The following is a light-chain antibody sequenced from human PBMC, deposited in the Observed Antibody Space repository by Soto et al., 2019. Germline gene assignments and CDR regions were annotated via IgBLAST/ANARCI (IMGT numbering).Light chain of an antibody. CDR1: QGISSA. CDR2: DAS. CDR3: QQFSSYPLFT. Sequence: AIQLTQSPPSLSASVGDRVTITCRASQGISSALAWYQQKPGKAPKLLIYDASSLESGVPSRFSGSGSGTDFTLTISSLQPEDFATYYCQQFSSYPLFTFGPGTKVDIK. J-gene: IGKJ3*01. V-gene: IGKV1-13*02.